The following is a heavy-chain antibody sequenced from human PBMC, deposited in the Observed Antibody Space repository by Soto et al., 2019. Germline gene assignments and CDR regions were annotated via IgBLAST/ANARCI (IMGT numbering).Heavy chain of an antibody. V-gene: IGHV1-3*01. CDR3: ARGSGYYYWFDP. CDR1: GYTFTSYA. D-gene: IGHD3-22*01. J-gene: IGHJ5*02. Sequence: PSVKVSCKASGYTFTSYAMHWVRQAPGQRLEWMGWINAGNGNTKYSQKFQGRVTITRDTSASTAYMELSSLRSEDTAVYYCARGSGYYYWFDPWGQGTLVTVSS. CDR2: INAGNGNT.